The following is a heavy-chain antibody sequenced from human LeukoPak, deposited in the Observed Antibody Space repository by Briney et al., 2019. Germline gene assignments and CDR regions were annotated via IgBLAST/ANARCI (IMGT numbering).Heavy chain of an antibody. CDR1: GFTFSSNA. V-gene: IGHV3-23*01. D-gene: IGHD1-26*01. CDR3: AKDGYSGSLYGY. CDR2: ISASGGRT. J-gene: IGHJ4*02. Sequence: TGGSLRLSCAASGFTFSSNAGGWVRQAPGKGLEWVSTISASGGRTYYADSVKGRFTISRDDSKNTLYLQMNSLRAEDTAVYYCAKDGYSGSLYGYWGQGTLVTVSS.